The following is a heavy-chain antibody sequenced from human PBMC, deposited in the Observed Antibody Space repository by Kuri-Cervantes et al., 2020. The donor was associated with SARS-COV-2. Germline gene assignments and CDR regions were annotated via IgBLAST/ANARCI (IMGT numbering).Heavy chain of an antibody. CDR3: ASSGHKVAFDI. J-gene: IGHJ3*02. D-gene: IGHD2-15*01. CDR1: GGSISSGSYY. Sequence: LRLSCTVSGGSISSGSYYWSWIRQPAGKGLEWIGRIYTSGSTNYNPSLKSRVTISVDTSKNQFSLKLSSVTAADTVVYYCASSGHKVAFDIWGQGTMVTVSS. V-gene: IGHV4-61*02. CDR2: IYTSGST.